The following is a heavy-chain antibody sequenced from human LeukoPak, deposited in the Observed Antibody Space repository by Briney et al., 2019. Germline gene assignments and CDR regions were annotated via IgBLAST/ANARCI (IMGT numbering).Heavy chain of an antibody. Sequence: PGGSLRLSCAASGFTFSSYAMSWVRQAPGKGLEWVSAVSGSGGSTYYADSVKGRFTTSRANSKNTMYLQMNSLRAEDTAVYYCAKVRYYYDSSGYYYWGQGTLVTVSS. V-gene: IGHV3-23*01. D-gene: IGHD3-22*01. J-gene: IGHJ4*02. CDR3: AKVRYYYDSSGYYY. CDR1: GFTFSSYA. CDR2: VSGSGGST.